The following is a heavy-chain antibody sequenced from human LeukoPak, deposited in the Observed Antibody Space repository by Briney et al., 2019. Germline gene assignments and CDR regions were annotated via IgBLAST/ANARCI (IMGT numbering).Heavy chain of an antibody. CDR3: TRPALRYCSSTSCYKGWFDP. CDR1: GGSISSGDYY. D-gene: IGHD2-2*02. J-gene: IGHJ5*02. Sequence: KPSQTLSLTCTVSGGSISSGDYYWSWIRQPPGKGLEWIGYIYYSGSTYYNPSLKSRVTISVDTSKNQFSLKLSSVTAADTAVYYCTRPALRYCSSTSCYKGWFDPWGQGTLVTVSS. V-gene: IGHV4-30-4*08. CDR2: IYYSGST.